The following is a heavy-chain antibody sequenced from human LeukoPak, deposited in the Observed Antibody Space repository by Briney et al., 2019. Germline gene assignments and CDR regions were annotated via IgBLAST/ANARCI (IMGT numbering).Heavy chain of an antibody. V-gene: IGHV3-21*01. CDR3: ARDYDILTGYYYYYYGMDV. D-gene: IGHD3-9*01. CDR1: GFTFSSYS. J-gene: IGHJ6*02. Sequence: PGGSLRLSCAASGFTFSSYSMNWVRQAPGKGLEWVSSISSSSSYIYYADSVKGRFTISRDNAKNSLYLQMNSLRAEDTAVYYCARDYDILTGYYYYYYGMDVWGQGTTVTVSS. CDR2: ISSSSSYI.